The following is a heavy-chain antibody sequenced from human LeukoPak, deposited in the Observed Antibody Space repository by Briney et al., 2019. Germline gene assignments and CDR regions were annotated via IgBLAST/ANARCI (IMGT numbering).Heavy chain of an antibody. V-gene: IGHV4-34*01. D-gene: IGHD2-2*01. CDR2: INHSGST. Sequence: PSETLSLICGVYGGSFRSYYWNWIRQPPGKGLEWIGEINHSGSTNYNPSLKSRVTMSVDTSKKQFSLKLSSVTAADTAVYYCASQHCTSTTCYAYFDYWGQGTLVTVSS. J-gene: IGHJ4*02. CDR3: ASQHCTSTTCYAYFDY. CDR1: GGSFRSYY.